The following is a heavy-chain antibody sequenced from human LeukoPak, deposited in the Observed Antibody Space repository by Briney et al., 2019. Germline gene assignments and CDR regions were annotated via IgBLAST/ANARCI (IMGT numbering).Heavy chain of an antibody. D-gene: IGHD1-1*01. Sequence: GRSLRLSCAASGFTFSSYGMHWLRQAPGKGLEWVAAIWYDGSNKYYADSVKGRFTISRDNSKNTLYLKMNSLRAEDTAVYYCARDRERYNWNDGAFDIWGQGTMVTVSS. CDR1: GFTFSSYG. CDR3: ARDRERYNWNDGAFDI. V-gene: IGHV3-33*01. CDR2: IWYDGSNK. J-gene: IGHJ3*02.